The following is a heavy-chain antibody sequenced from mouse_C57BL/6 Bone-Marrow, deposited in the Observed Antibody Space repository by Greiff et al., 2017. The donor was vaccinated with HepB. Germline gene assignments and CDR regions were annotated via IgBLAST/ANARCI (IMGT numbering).Heavy chain of an antibody. CDR2: IDPSDSYT. CDR1: GYTFTSYW. D-gene: IGHD1-1*01. Sequence: QVQLKQPGAELVRPGTSVKLSCKASGYTFTSYWMHWVKQRPGQGLEWIGVIDPSDSYTNYNQKFKGKATLTVDTSSSTAYMQLSSLTSEDSAVYYCARGDYGSSFYAMDYWGQGTSVTVSS. J-gene: IGHJ4*01. V-gene: IGHV1-59*01. CDR3: ARGDYGSSFYAMDY.